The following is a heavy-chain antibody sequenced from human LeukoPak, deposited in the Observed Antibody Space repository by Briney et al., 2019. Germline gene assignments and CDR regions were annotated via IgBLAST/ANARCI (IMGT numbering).Heavy chain of an antibody. CDR2: IKQDGSEK. CDR3: ARGRNKYDILTGYPEYFQH. V-gene: IGHV3-7*01. Sequence: PGGSLRLSCAASGFTFSSYWMSWVRQAPGKGLEWVANIKQDGSEKYYVDSVKGRFTISRDNAKNSLYLQMNSLRAEDTAVYYCARGRNKYDILTGYPEYFQHWGQGTLVTVSS. CDR1: GFTFSSYW. J-gene: IGHJ1*01. D-gene: IGHD3-9*01.